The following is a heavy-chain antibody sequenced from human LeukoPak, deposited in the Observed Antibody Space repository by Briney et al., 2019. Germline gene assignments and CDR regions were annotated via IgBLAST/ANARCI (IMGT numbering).Heavy chain of an antibody. V-gene: IGHV1-46*01. J-gene: IGHJ5*02. CDR2: INPTDGSA. D-gene: IGHD3-10*01. CDR1: GYSFTSYS. Sequence: ASVKVSCKSSGYSFTSYSMHWVRQAPGQGLEWMGIINPTDGSASYAQKFQGRVTMTRDMSTSTVYMHLRSLRSDDRAVYFCARGHGSGSTNWFDPWGQGTLVTVSS. CDR3: ARGHGSGSTNWFDP.